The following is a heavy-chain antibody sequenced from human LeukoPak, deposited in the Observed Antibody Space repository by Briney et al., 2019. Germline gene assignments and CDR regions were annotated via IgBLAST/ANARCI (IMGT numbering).Heavy chain of an antibody. V-gene: IGHV3-74*01. CDR3: ARSDYGDNY. J-gene: IGHJ4*02. Sequence: PGGSLTLSCAASGFTFSNYWMHWVRQAPGKGLEWVSRINSDGSNKTYADSVKGRFTISRDNAKNTLYLQMSSLRVGDTAVYYCARSDYGDNYWGQGILVTVSS. CDR2: INSDGSNK. CDR1: GFTFSNYW. D-gene: IGHD4-17*01.